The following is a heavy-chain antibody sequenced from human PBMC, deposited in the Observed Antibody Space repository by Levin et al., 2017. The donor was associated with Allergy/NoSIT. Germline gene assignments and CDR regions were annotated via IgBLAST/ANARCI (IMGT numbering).Heavy chain of an antibody. CDR3: ARENMVRGVIWGTNWFDP. Sequence: ASVKVSCKASGYTFTSYGISWVRQAPGQGLEWMGWISAYNGNTNYAQKLQGRVTMTTDTSTSTAYMELRSLRSDDTAVYYCARENMVRGVIWGTNWFDPWGQGTLVTVSS. D-gene: IGHD3-10*01. CDR2: ISAYNGNT. J-gene: IGHJ5*02. CDR1: GYTFTSYG. V-gene: IGHV1-18*01.